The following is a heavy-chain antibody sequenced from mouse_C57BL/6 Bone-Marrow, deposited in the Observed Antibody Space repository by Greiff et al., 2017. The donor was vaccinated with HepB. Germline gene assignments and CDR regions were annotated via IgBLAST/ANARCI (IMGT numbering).Heavy chain of an antibody. CDR2: IDPSDSYT. Sequence: VQLQQPGAELVKPGASVKLSCKASGYTFTSYWMQWVKQRPGQGLEWIGEIDPSDSYTNYNQKFKGKATLTVDTSSSTAYMQLSSLTSEDSAVYYCARGGYYFDYWGQGTTLTVSS. J-gene: IGHJ2*01. V-gene: IGHV1-50*01. CDR1: GYTFTSYW. CDR3: ARGGYYFDY.